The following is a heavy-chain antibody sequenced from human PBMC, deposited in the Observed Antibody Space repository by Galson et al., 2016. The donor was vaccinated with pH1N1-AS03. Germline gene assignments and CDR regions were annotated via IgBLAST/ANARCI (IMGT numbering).Heavy chain of an antibody. D-gene: IGHD6-6*01. CDR3: ARERDSSSSSIFVY. V-gene: IGHV1-69*04. J-gene: IGHJ4*02. CDR1: GGTFSTNG. Sequence: SVKVSCKASGGTFSTNGFTWVRQAPGQGLEWMGRIIPMLGRGNYAQKFQGRVTIIADISTSTTYMELSNLTSKDTAIYYCARERDSSSSSIFVYWGQGTQVTVSS. CDR2: IIPMLGRG.